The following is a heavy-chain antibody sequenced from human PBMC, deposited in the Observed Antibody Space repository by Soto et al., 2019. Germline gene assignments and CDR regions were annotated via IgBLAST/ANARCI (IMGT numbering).Heavy chain of an antibody. D-gene: IGHD3-10*01. CDR1: GYTFTSFG. Sequence: QVQLVQSGTEVKKPGASVKVSCKASGYTFTSFGISWVRQAPGQGLEWMGWINVYNGNTYYVQKLQGRVTMTTDTSTSTAYMELRSLGSDDTAVYYCASGWFGEFVYQFDYWGQGTLVTVSS. CDR2: INVYNGNT. V-gene: IGHV1-18*01. CDR3: ASGWFGEFVYQFDY. J-gene: IGHJ4*02.